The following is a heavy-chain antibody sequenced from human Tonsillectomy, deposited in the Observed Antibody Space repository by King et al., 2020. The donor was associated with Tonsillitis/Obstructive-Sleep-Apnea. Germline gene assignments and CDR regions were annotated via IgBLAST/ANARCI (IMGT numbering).Heavy chain of an antibody. CDR3: ARESNAFDI. CDR1: GYTFTGYN. CDR2: INPNSGGT. Sequence: QLVQSGVEVKKPGASMKVSCKASGYTFTGYNIHWVRQAPGQGLEWKGWINPNSGGTKYAQKFQGKITMTRDTSISTAYMEVSRLTSDDTAVYYCARESNAFDIWGQGTMVTVSS. J-gene: IGHJ3*02. V-gene: IGHV1-2*02.